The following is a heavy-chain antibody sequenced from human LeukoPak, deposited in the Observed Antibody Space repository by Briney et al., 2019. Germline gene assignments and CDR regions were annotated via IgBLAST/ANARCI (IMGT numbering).Heavy chain of an antibody. Sequence: PGGSLRLSCAASGFTFSSYAMSWVRQAPGKGLEWVSAISGSGGSTYYADSVEGRFTISRDNSKNTLYLQMNSLRAEDTAVYYCAKAPEDYYYYGMDVWGQGTTVTVSS. CDR3: AKAPEDYYYYGMDV. CDR2: ISGSGGST. CDR1: GFTFSSYA. J-gene: IGHJ6*02. V-gene: IGHV3-23*01.